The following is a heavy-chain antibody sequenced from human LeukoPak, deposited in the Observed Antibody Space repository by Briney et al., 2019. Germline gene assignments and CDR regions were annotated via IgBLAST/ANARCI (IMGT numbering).Heavy chain of an antibody. Sequence: GGSLRLSCAASGFTFSTYWMHWVRQAPGKGLVWVSRINTDGRSITYADSVKGRFTISRDNSKNTLYLQMNSLRAEDTAVYYCSREILGMATTDWGQGTLVTVSS. CDR3: SREILGMATTD. D-gene: IGHD5-24*01. CDR1: GFTFSTYW. V-gene: IGHV3-74*01. J-gene: IGHJ4*02. CDR2: INTDGRSI.